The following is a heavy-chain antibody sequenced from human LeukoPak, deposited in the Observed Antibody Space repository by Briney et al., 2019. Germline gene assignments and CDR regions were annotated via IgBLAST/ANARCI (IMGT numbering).Heavy chain of an antibody. CDR3: ARAAYDSSGYLTL. CDR2: IWYDGSNK. CDR1: GFTFSSYG. Sequence: GRSLRLSCAASGFTFSSYGMHWVRQAPGKGLEWVAVIWYDGSNKYYADSVKGRFTIPRDNSKNTLYLQMNSLRAEDTAVYYCARAAYDSSGYLTLWGQGTLVTVSA. V-gene: IGHV3-33*01. J-gene: IGHJ4*02. D-gene: IGHD3-22*01.